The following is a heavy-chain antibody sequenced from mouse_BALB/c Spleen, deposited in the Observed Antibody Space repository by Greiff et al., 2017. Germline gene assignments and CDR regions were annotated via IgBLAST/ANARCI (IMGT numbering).Heavy chain of an antibody. J-gene: IGHJ4*01. Sequence: EVQLQESGPGLVKPSQSLSLTCSVTGYSITSGYYWNWIRQFPGNKLEWMGYISYDGSNNYNPSLKNRISITRDTSKNQFFLKLNSVTTEDTATYYCARWGILYYYAMDYWGQGTSVTVSS. CDR2: ISYDGSN. V-gene: IGHV3-6*02. CDR1: GYSITSGYY. D-gene: IGHD6-5*01. CDR3: ARWGILYYYAMDY.